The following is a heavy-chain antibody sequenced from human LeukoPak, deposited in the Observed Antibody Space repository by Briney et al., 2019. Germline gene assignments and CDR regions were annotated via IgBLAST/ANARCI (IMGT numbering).Heavy chain of an antibody. J-gene: IGHJ4*02. V-gene: IGHV3-21*01. Sequence: GGSLRLSCAASGFTFSSYEMNWVRQAPGKGLEWVSSISSSSSYIYYADSVKGRFTISRDNAKNSLYLQMNSLRAEDTAVYYCARDGYSSGSDYWGQGTLVTVSS. CDR1: GFTFSSYE. CDR2: ISSSSSYI. CDR3: ARDGYSSGSDY. D-gene: IGHD6-19*01.